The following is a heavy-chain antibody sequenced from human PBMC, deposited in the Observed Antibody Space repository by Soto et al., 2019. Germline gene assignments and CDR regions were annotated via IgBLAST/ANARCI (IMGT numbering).Heavy chain of an antibody. V-gene: IGHV4-38-2*02. CDR1: GYSISSGYY. CDR3: ARDAGDSSGWHYYYYGMDV. J-gene: IGHJ6*02. CDR2: IYHSGST. Sequence: SETVSLTCAVSGYSISSGYYWGWIRQPPGKGLEWIGSIYHSGSTYYNPSLKSRVTISVDTSKNQFSLKLSSVTAADTAVYYCARDAGDSSGWHYYYYGMDVWGQGTTVTVSS. D-gene: IGHD6-19*01.